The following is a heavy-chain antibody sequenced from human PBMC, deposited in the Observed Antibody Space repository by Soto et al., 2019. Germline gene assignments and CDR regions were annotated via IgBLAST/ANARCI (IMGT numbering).Heavy chain of an antibody. V-gene: IGHV3-9*01. J-gene: IGHJ6*02. CDR3: TKVARGQWLIRYYYYAMDV. D-gene: IGHD6-19*01. Sequence: SCSASRFTIDDYAIHWFRQSPGKGLEWVSGISWNSGNVGYADSVKGRFTISRDNAKNSLYLQMNSLRAEDTASYYCTKVARGQWLIRYYYYAMDVWGQGTTVTVSS. CDR1: RFTIDDYA. CDR2: ISWNSGNV.